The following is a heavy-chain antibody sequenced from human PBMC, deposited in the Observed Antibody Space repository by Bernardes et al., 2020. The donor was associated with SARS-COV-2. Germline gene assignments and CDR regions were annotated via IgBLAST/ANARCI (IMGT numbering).Heavy chain of an antibody. CDR3: AKDKSRGRPYAFDI. D-gene: IGHD3-10*01. Sequence: GGSLRLSCAASGFTFSNYGMSWVRQAPGKGLEWVSAISGSGVDTYYADSVKGRFTISRDNSKNTLYLQMNSLSAEDTAIYYCAKDKSRGRPYAFDIWGQGTMVTVSS. J-gene: IGHJ3*02. CDR2: ISGSGVDT. V-gene: IGHV3-23*01. CDR1: GFTFSNYG.